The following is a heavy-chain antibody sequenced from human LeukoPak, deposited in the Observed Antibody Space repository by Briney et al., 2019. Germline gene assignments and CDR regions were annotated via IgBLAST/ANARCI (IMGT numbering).Heavy chain of an antibody. Sequence: PGGSLRLSCAASGFTFSSYAMSWVRQAPGKGLEWVSAISGSGGSTHYADSVKGRFTISRDNSKNTLYLQMNSLRAEDTAVYYCAKGLEELLVYVPFDYWGQGTLVTVSS. J-gene: IGHJ4*02. CDR1: GFTFSSYA. CDR3: AKGLEELLVYVPFDY. V-gene: IGHV3-23*01. D-gene: IGHD3-16*02. CDR2: ISGSGGST.